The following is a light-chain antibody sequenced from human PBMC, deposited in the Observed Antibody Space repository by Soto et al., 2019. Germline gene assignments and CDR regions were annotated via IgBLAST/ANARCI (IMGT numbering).Light chain of an antibody. Sequence: EIVVTLSPATLSLSTGERATLSCRASHSVSSSLAWYQQKPGQAPGLLIYDASNRAMGIPARLSGSGSGTDFALTISSLELQDFEVYYCHQRSNGPLITFGQGTRLEI. V-gene: IGKV3-11*01. J-gene: IGKJ5*01. CDR3: HQRSNGPLIT. CDR1: HSVSSS. CDR2: DAS.